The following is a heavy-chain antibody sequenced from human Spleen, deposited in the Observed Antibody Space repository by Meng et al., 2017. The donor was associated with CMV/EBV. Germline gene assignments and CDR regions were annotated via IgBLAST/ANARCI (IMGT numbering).Heavy chain of an antibody. CDR1: GGSDSSYN. CDR3: ARGHEQQGFDY. Sequence: QVQQQDAGPGLVEPSEPLSLPCTVSGGSDSSYNWSWVQQPAGKGLEWIERIYTSGSTNYNPSLKSRVTMSVDTSKNQFTLKLSSVTAADTAVYYCARGHEQQGFDYWGQGTLVTVSS. CDR2: IYTSGST. J-gene: IGHJ4*02. V-gene: IGHV4-4*07.